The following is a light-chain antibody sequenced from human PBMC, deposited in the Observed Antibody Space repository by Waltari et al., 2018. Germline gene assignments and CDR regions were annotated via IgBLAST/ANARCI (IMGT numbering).Light chain of an antibody. CDR2: DVD. Sequence: QSALTQPRSVSGSPGQSLTLSCTGTNSDVGAYNYVSWYQQRPGKAPKPVLYDVDKRPSGVPVRFSGSKAGNPASLTISGLQADDEADYYCCSYAGRYTSVFGGGTKVTVL. CDR3: CSYAGRYTSV. CDR1: NSDVGAYNY. V-gene: IGLV2-11*01. J-gene: IGLJ2*01.